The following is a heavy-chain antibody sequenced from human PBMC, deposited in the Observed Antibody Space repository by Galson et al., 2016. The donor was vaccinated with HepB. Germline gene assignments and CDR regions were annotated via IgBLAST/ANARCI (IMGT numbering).Heavy chain of an antibody. CDR3: ARVDDSSGYYYLYDP. V-gene: IGHV4-59*11. D-gene: IGHD3-22*01. Sequence: SETLSLTCTVSGGSISSHYWSWIRQPPGKGLEWIGYIYHTGNTNYNPSLKSRATISLDTSKKQFSLKLNSVTAADTAVYYCARVDDSSGYYYLYDPWGQGTLVTVSS. CDR2: IYHTGNT. CDR1: GGSISSHY. J-gene: IGHJ5*02.